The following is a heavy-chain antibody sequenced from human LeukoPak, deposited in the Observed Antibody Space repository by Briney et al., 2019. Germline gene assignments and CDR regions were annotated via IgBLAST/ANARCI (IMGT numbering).Heavy chain of an antibody. D-gene: IGHD1-26*01. CDR1: GFTFDDYA. J-gene: IGHJ4*02. Sequence: GRSLRLSCAASGFTFDDYAMHWVRQAPGKGLEWVSGISWNSGSIGYADSVKGRFTISRDNAKNTLYLQMNSLRAEDTAVYYCAVGANPGAFDYWGQGTLVTVSS. CDR3: AVGANPGAFDY. V-gene: IGHV3-9*01. CDR2: ISWNSGSI.